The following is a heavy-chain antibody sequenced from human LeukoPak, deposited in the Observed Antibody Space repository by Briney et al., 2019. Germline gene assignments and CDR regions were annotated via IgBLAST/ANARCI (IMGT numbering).Heavy chain of an antibody. D-gene: IGHD2-2*01. V-gene: IGHV3-33*01. Sequence: PGRSLRLSCAASGFTFSSYGMHRVRQAPGKGLEWVAVIWYDGSNKYYADSVKGRFTTSRDNSKNTLYLQMNSLRAEDTAVYYCARDGLVVVPAAPIYYYGMDVWGQGTTVTVSS. CDR3: ARDGLVVVPAAPIYYYGMDV. CDR1: GFTFSSYG. CDR2: IWYDGSNK. J-gene: IGHJ6*02.